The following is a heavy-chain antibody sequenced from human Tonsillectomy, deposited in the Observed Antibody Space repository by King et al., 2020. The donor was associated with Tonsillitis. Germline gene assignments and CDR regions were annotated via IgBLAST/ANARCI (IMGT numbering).Heavy chain of an antibody. CDR3: ARDSRPGTAIWAFWFDP. D-gene: IGHD1-1*01. V-gene: IGHV3-7*01. J-gene: IGHJ5*02. CDR1: GLTLSNYW. CDR2: ISQDGNVK. Sequence: VQLVESGGGLVQPGGSLTLSCAASGLTLSNYWMNWVRQAPGKGLEWVANISQDGNVKNYVDSVRGRFTLARDNAKNAVYLQMNSLRDEDTAVYYCARDSRPGTAIWAFWFDPWGQGTLVTVSS.